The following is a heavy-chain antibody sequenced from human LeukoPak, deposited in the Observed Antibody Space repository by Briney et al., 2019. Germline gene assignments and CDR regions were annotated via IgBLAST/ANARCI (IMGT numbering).Heavy chain of an antibody. CDR1: GLTFSPYW. Sequence: GGSLRLSCTASGLTFSPYWMTWVRQAPGKGLKWVSTITTGDGNAYYADSVKGRFTVSRDDSKNTLYLQMNSLRAEDTAVYYCAKDGGLWVSAHWGDSWGRGTLVTVSS. D-gene: IGHD7-27*01. J-gene: IGHJ4*02. CDR2: ITTGDGNA. CDR3: AKDGGLWVSAHWGDS. V-gene: IGHV3-23*01.